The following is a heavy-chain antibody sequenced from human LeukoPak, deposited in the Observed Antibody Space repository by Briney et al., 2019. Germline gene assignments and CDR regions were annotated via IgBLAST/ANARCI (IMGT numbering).Heavy chain of an antibody. J-gene: IGHJ4*02. Sequence: PGGSLRLSCAASGFTFSSYAMSWVRQAPGKGLDWVSVIGGSGGSTYYADSVKGRFTISRDNSKNTLYLQMNSLRAEDTAVYYCAKAQGPYGSGANYYFDYWGQGTLVTVSS. D-gene: IGHD3-10*01. V-gene: IGHV3-23*01. CDR2: IGGSGGST. CDR3: AKAQGPYGSGANYYFDY. CDR1: GFTFSSYA.